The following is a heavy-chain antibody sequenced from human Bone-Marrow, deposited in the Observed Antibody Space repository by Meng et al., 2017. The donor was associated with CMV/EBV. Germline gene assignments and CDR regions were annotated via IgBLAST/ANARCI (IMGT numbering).Heavy chain of an antibody. V-gene: IGHV1-69*05. D-gene: IGHD6-13*01. J-gene: IGHJ6*02. Sequence: SVKVSCKAPGYTFNGHNMHWVRQAPGQGLEWMGGIIPVFGTANYAQKLQGRVTISRDDSTSTAHMKMSSLRSEDTAMYYCATAAGTSYYYYGMDVWGQGTTVTVSS. CDR3: ATAAGTSYYYYGMDV. CDR2: IIPVFGTA. CDR1: GYTFNGHN.